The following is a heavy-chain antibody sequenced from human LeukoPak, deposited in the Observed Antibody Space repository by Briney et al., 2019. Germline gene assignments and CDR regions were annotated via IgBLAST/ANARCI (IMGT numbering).Heavy chain of an antibody. Sequence: SETLSLTCTVSGYSISSGYYWGWIRQPPGKGLEWIGYIYYSGSTNYNPSLKSRVTISVDTSKNQFSLKLSSVTAADTAVYYCARAGSDSSGSDADYWGQGTLVTVSS. CDR3: ARAGSDSSGSDADY. D-gene: IGHD3-22*01. V-gene: IGHV4-38-2*02. CDR2: IYYSGST. J-gene: IGHJ4*02. CDR1: GYSISSGYY.